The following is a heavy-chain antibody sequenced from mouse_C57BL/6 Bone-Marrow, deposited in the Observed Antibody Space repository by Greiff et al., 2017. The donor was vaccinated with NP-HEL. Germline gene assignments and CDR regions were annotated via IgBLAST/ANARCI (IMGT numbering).Heavy chain of an antibody. J-gene: IGHJ4*01. CDR3: TRGRGLRRKGAYAMDY. Sequence: EVKLVESGEGLVKPGGSLKLSCAASGFTFSSYAMSWVHQTPEKRLEWVAYISSGGDYIYYADTVKGRFTISRDNARNTLYLQMSSLKSEDTAMYYCTRGRGLRRKGAYAMDYWGQGTSVTVSS. V-gene: IGHV5-9-1*02. D-gene: IGHD2-2*01. CDR2: ISSGGDYI. CDR1: GFTFSSYA.